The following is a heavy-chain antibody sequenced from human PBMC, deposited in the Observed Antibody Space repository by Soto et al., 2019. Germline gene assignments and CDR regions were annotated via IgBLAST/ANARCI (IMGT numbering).Heavy chain of an antibody. V-gene: IGHV1-3*01. D-gene: IGHD6-19*01. Sequence: ASVKVSCKASGYTFTGYAMHWVRQAPGQRLEWMGWINAGNGNTKYSQKFQGRVTITRDTSASTAYMELSSLRSEDTAVYYCARAVAVPADFDYWGQGTLVTISS. CDR2: INAGNGNT. CDR1: GYTFTGYA. J-gene: IGHJ4*02. CDR3: ARAVAVPADFDY.